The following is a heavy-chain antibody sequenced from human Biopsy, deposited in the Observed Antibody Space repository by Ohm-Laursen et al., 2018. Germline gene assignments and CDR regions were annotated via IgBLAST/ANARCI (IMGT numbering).Heavy chain of an antibody. CDR1: GFTYRHHA. Sequence: SLRLSCPPSGFTYRHHALSWVRPAPGKGLAWVATITSSGGSTYFENSVKSRFTISRDNSKNRLYLQMNSLRGEDTAVYYCAKQGATILSYFDYWGQGTLVTVSS. J-gene: IGHJ4*02. CDR3: AKQGATILSYFDY. CDR2: ITSSGGST. V-gene: IGHV3-23*01. D-gene: IGHD3-9*01.